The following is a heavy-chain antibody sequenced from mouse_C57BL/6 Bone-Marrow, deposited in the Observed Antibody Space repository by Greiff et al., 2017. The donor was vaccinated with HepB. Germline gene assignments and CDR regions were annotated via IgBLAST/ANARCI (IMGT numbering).Heavy chain of an antibody. CDR3: ARLYGSRRGYYAMDY. V-gene: IGHV1-54*01. J-gene: IGHJ4*01. Sequence: VQLQQSGAELVRPGTSVKVSCKASGYAFTNYLIEWVKQRPGQGLEWIGVINPGSGGTNYNEKFKGKATLTADKSSSTAYMQLSSLTSEDSAVYFCARLYGSRRGYYAMDYWGQGTSVTVSS. CDR1: GYAFTNYL. D-gene: IGHD1-1*01. CDR2: INPGSGGT.